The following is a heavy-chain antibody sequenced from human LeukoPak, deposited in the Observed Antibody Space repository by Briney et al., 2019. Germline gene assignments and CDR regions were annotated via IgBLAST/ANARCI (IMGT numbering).Heavy chain of an antibody. CDR2: IVGSGGNM. CDR3: AKGLTWDSTSCSD. V-gene: IGHV3-23*01. D-gene: IGHD2-2*01. CDR1: GFTFSSYA. Sequence: PGGSLRLSCAASGFTFSSYAMSWVRQAPGKGLEWASAIVGSGGNMYYADSVKGRFTISRDNSKSTLYLQMNSLRAEDTAVYYCAKGLTWDSTSCSDWGQGTLVTVSS. J-gene: IGHJ4*02.